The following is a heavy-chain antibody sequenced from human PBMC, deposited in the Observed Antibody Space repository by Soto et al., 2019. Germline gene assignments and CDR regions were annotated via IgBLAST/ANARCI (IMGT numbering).Heavy chain of an antibody. Sequence: PSQTLSLTCAISGDSVSSNSAAWNWIRQSPSRGLEWLGRTYYRSKWYNDYAVSVKSRITINPDTSKNQFSLQLNSVTPEDTAVYYCARDPGSIVSKLGDNWFDPWGQGTLVTVSS. J-gene: IGHJ5*02. CDR1: GDSVSSNSAA. D-gene: IGHD3-16*01. V-gene: IGHV6-1*01. CDR2: TYYRSKWYN. CDR3: ARDPGSIVSKLGDNWFDP.